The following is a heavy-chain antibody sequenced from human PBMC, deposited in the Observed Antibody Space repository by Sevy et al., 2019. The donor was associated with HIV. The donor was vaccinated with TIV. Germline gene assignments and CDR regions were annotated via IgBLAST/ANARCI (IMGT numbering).Heavy chain of an antibody. V-gene: IGHV3-23*01. D-gene: IGHD1-26*01. CDR3: ATLYSGSYYRFDY. Sequence: GGSLRLSCAASGFTFSSYAMSWVRQAPEKGLEWVSAISGSGGSTYYADSVKGRFTISRDNSKNTLYLQMNSLRAEDTAIYYCATLYSGSYYRFDYWGQGTLVTVSS. J-gene: IGHJ4*02. CDR1: GFTFSSYA. CDR2: ISGSGGST.